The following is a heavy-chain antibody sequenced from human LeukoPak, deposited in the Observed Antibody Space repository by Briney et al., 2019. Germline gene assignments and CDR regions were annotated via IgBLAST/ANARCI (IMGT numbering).Heavy chain of an antibody. J-gene: IGHJ6*02. V-gene: IGHV3-30*18. CDR2: ISYDGSNK. CDR1: GFTFSSYG. Sequence: GGSLRLSCAASGFTFSSYGMHWVRQAPGKGLEWVAVISYDGSNKYYADSVKGRFTISRDNSKNTLYLQMNSLRAEDTAVYYCAKDRWERTTYYYGMDVWGQGTTVTVSS. D-gene: IGHD1-26*01. CDR3: AKDRWERTTYYYGMDV.